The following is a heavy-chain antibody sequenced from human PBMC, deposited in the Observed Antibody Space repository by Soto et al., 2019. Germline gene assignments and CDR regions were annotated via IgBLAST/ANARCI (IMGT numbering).Heavy chain of an antibody. Sequence: GGSLRLSCAASGFTFSSYGMHWVRQAPGKGLEWVAVIWYDGSNKYYADSVKGRFTISRDNSKNTLYLQMNSLRAEDTAVYYCARGVTTLYYGMDVWGQGTTVTVSS. D-gene: IGHD4-17*01. CDR2: IWYDGSNK. J-gene: IGHJ6*02. CDR1: GFTFSSYG. V-gene: IGHV3-33*01. CDR3: ARGVTTLYYGMDV.